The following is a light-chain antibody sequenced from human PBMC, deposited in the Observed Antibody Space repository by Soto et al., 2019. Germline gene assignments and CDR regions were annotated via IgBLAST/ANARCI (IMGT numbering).Light chain of an antibody. CDR3: SSYAGSSNV. Sequence: QSVLTQPPSASGSPGQTVAISCTGSRSDVGGYNYVSWYQQHPGKAPNLMIYEVNERPSGVPDRYSGSKSGNTASLTGSGLQAEDEADYHCSSYAGSSNVFGTGTKLTAL. J-gene: IGLJ6*01. CDR1: RSDVGGYNY. CDR2: EVN. V-gene: IGLV2-8*01.